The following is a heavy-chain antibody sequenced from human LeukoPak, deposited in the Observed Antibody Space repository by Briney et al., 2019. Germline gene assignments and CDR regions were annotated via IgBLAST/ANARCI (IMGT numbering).Heavy chain of an antibody. V-gene: IGHV3-30*04. Sequence: GRSLRLSCAASGFTFSSYAMHWVRQAPGKGLEWVAVISYDGSNKYYADSVKGRFTISRDNSKNTLYLQMNSLRAEDTVVYYCARDFPPYYDFWSGYYDYWGQGTLVTVSS. J-gene: IGHJ4*02. CDR3: ARDFPPYYDFWSGYYDY. CDR2: ISYDGSNK. CDR1: GFTFSSYA. D-gene: IGHD3-3*01.